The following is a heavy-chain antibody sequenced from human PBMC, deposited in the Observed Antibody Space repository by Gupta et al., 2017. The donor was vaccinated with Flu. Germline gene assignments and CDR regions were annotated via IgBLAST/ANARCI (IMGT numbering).Heavy chain of an antibody. V-gene: IGHV3-15*01. CDR2: VKSKTDGGTT. J-gene: IGHJ4*02. Sequence: EVQVLESGGGLVTPGGSLRLSCAASGIIFPNAWMSWVRQAPGKGLEWVGRVKSKTDGGTTDYAAPVQGRFIISRDDSQNTVYLQMNSLRTEDTAVYYCTTAAIYYDFNAYWGQGTLVAVSS. CDR1: GIIFPNAW. D-gene: IGHD3-22*01. CDR3: TTAAIYYDFNAY.